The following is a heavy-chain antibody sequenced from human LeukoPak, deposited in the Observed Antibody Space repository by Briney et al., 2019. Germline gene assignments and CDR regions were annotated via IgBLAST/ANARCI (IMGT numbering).Heavy chain of an antibody. CDR1: GFTFSSYS. CDR2: ISSSSSYI. CDR3: ARDERLAAAGIYYGMDV. Sequence: GGSLRLSCAASGFTFSSYSMNWVRQAPGKGLEWVSSISSSSSYIYYADSVKGRFTISRDNAKNSLYLQMNSLRAEDTAVYYCARDERLAAAGIYYGMDVWGQGTTVTVSS. V-gene: IGHV3-21*01. D-gene: IGHD6-13*01. J-gene: IGHJ6*02.